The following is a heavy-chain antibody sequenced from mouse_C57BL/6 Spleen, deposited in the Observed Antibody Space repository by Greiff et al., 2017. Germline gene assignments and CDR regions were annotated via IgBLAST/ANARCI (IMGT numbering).Heavy chain of an antibody. J-gene: IGHJ4*01. V-gene: IGHV1-61*01. CDR1: GYTFTSYW. CDR2: IYPSDSET. Sequence: QVQLQQSGAELVRPGSSVKLSCKASGYTFTSYWMDWVKQRPGQGLEWIGNIYPSDSETHYNQKFKDKATLTVDKSSSTAYMQLSSLTSEDSAVYYCARITTVVEDAMDYWGQGTSVTVSS. CDR3: ARITTVVEDAMDY. D-gene: IGHD1-1*01.